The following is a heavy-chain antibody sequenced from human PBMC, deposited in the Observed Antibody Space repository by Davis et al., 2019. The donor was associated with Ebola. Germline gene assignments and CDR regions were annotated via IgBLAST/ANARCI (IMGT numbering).Heavy chain of an antibody. CDR1: GFTFSSYE. CDR3: ARHSTGVEYSSFLTE. CDR2: ISSSGSTI. J-gene: IGHJ4*02. Sequence: GGSLRPSCAASGFTFSSYEMNWVRQAPGKGLEWVSYISSSGSTIYYADSVKGRFTISRDNAKNSLYLQMNSLRDEDTAVYYCARHSTGVEYSSFLTEWGQGTLVTVSS. V-gene: IGHV3-48*03. D-gene: IGHD6-6*01.